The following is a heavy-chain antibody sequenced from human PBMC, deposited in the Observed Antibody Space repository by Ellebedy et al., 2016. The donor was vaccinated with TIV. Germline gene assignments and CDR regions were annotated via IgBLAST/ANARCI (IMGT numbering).Heavy chain of an antibody. CDR2: IYDTGNT. Sequence: MPGGSLRLSCTVSGGSVSSHYWSWIRQPPEKGLEWIGYIYDTGNTHYNPSLKSRVTISADTSKNQFSLKLTSVTAADTAVYYCARGGAGYCGTTSCYFLDPWGQGTLITVSS. V-gene: IGHV4-59*02. J-gene: IGHJ5*02. D-gene: IGHD2-2*01. CDR3: ARGGAGYCGTTSCYFLDP. CDR1: GGSVSSHY.